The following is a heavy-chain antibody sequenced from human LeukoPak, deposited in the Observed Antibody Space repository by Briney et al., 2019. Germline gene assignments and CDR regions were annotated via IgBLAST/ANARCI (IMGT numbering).Heavy chain of an antibody. CDR3: ATFLWGAAAYFDY. CDR1: GGSISSYY. V-gene: IGHV4-59*01. J-gene: IGHJ4*02. CDR2: IYYSGST. Sequence: SETLSLTCTVSGGSISSYYWSWIRQPPGKGLEWIGYIYYSGSTNYNPSLKSRVTISVDTSKNQFSLKLSSVTAADTAVYYCATFLWGAAAYFDYWGQGTLVTVSS. D-gene: IGHD6-13*01.